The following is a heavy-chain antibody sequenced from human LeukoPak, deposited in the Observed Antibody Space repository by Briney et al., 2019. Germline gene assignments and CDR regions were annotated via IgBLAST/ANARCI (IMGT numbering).Heavy chain of an antibody. CDR3: ARGVHYYDSSGYYMGGYYFDY. J-gene: IGHJ4*02. CDR2: ICWNSGSI. V-gene: IGHV3-9*01. Sequence: PRGSLRLSCAASGFTFSDYAMHWVRQAPGKGLEWVSGICWNSGSIGYADSVKGRFTISRDNAKNSLYLQMNSLRAEDTAVYYCARGVHYYDSSGYYMGGYYFDYWGQGTLVTVSS. D-gene: IGHD3-22*01. CDR1: GFTFSDYA.